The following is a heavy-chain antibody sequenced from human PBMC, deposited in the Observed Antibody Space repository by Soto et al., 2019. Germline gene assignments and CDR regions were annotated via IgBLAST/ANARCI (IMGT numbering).Heavy chain of an antibody. CDR3: AKDRGAVTGDYFDY. V-gene: IGHV3-21*04. CDR2: ISSRSRSI. J-gene: IGHJ4*02. CDR1: GFTFSSYS. Sequence: GGSLRLSCAASGFTFSSYSMHWVRQAPGKGLEWVSSISSRSRSIYYADSQKGRFTISRDNTKNSLYLQMNSLRAEDTAVYYCAKDRGAVTGDYFDYWGQGTLVTVSS. D-gene: IGHD6-19*01.